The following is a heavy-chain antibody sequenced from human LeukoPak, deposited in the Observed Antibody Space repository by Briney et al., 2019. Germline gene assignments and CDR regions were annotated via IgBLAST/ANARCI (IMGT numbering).Heavy chain of an antibody. Sequence: GGSLRLSCAASGFVFSDYGMHWVRQAPGKGLEWVAFIRYDGSSDFYADSVKGRFTISRDNSKNTLYLQMNGLRAEDTAVYYCAKGLTGSGTQKYYFDYWGQGTWSPSPQ. V-gene: IGHV3-30*02. CDR1: GFVFSDYG. CDR2: IRYDGSSD. D-gene: IGHD3-10*01. J-gene: IGHJ4*02. CDR3: AKGLTGSGTQKYYFDY.